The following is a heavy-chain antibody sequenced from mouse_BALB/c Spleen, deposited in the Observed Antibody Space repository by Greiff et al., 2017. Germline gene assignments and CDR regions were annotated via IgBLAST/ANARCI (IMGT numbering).Heavy chain of an antibody. CDR1: GFTFSSYT. J-gene: IGHJ4*01. CDR2: ISSGGGNT. CDR3: ARDRGRSYGYAMDY. D-gene: IGHD1-1*01. Sequence: DVMLVESGGGLVKPGGSLKLSCAASGFTFSSYTMSWVRQTPEKRLEWVATISSGGGNTYYPDSVKGRFTISRDNAKNNLYLQMSSLRSEDTALYYCARDRGRSYGYAMDYWGQGTSVTVSS. V-gene: IGHV5-9*03.